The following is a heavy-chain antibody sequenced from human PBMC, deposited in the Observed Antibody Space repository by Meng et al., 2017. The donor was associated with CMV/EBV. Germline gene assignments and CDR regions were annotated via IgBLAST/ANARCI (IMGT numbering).Heavy chain of an antibody. D-gene: IGHD3-16*01. CDR1: GYSFTSYW. CDR2: MYPRDSDI. J-gene: IGHJ4*02. CDR3: ARPTVVGGRPRTFDY. Sequence: GGSLRLSCNVSGYSFTSYWIGWVRQTTEKGLEWMGIMYPRDSDIRYSPSFQGQVTISADKSISTAYLQWSTLKASDTAIYYCARPTVVGGRPRTFDYWGQGTLVTVSS. V-gene: IGHV5-51*01.